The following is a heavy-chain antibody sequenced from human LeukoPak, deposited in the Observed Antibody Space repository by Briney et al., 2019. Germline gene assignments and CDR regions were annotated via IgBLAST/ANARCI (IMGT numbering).Heavy chain of an antibody. J-gene: IGHJ4*02. Sequence: ASVKVSCKASGYTFTSYGISWVRQAPGQGLEWMGWISAYNGNTNYAQKLQGRVTMTTDTSTSTAYMELRSLRSDDTAAYYCARNPSFEAAAGTFDYWGQGTLVTVSS. V-gene: IGHV1-18*01. D-gene: IGHD6-13*01. CDR3: ARNPSFEAAAGTFDY. CDR1: GYTFTSYG. CDR2: ISAYNGNT.